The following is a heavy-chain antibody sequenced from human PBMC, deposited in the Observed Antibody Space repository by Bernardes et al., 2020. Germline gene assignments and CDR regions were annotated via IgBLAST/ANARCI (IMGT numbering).Heavy chain of an antibody. V-gene: IGHV3-7*01. CDR2: IKQDGSEK. CDR3: ARDPTDDYFDY. Sequence: SLIRSCAASGFTFSSYWMSWVRQAPGQGLEWVANIKQDGSEKYYVDSVKGRFTISRDNAKNSLYLQMNSLRAEDTAVYYCARDPTDDYFDYWGQGTLVTVSS. CDR1: GFTFSSYW. J-gene: IGHJ4*02.